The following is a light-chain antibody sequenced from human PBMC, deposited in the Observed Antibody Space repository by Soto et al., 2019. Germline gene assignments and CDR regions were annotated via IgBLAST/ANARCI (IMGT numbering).Light chain of an antibody. CDR2: EDN. J-gene: IGLJ1*01. Sequence: FMLTQPHSVSESPGKTVTISCTRSSGSIASNYVQWYQQRPGSAPTTVIYEDNQRPSGVPDRFSGSIDSSSNSASLTISGQKTEDEADYYCQSYDSSNQGVFGTGTKVTVL. CDR3: QSYDSSNQGV. CDR1: SGSIASNY. V-gene: IGLV6-57*03.